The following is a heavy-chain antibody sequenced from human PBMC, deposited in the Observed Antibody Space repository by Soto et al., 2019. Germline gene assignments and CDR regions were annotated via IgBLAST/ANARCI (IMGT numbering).Heavy chain of an antibody. V-gene: IGHV1-69*01. CDR3: ARGGVVMTDFYHGLDV. D-gene: IGHD3-3*01. CDR2: IIPVFGTP. Sequence: QVQLVQSGAEVKKPGSSLRVSCKASGGRFRTNTISWVRQAPGQGLEWMGQIIPVFGTPDYAPRFQDRVTITADESTSTVYLELRSLRFEDTAVYYCARGGVVMTDFYHGLDVWGHGTTVTVSS. CDR1: GGRFRTNT. J-gene: IGHJ6*02.